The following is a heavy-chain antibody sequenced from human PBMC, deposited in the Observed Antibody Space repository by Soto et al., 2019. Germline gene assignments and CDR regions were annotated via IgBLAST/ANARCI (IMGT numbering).Heavy chain of an antibody. V-gene: IGHV3-53*04. CDR1: GFTFSSYW. Sequence: PGGSLRLSCAASGFTFSSYWMSWVRQAPGKGLEWVSVIYSGGSTDYADSVKGRFTISRHNSQNTVYLQMNSLRGEDTAVYYCARGGYNELYGMDVWGQGTTVTVSS. J-gene: IGHJ6*02. D-gene: IGHD5-12*01. CDR2: IYSGGST. CDR3: ARGGYNELYGMDV.